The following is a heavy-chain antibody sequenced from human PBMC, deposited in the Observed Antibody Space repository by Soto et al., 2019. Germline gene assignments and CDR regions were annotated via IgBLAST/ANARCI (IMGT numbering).Heavy chain of an antibody. CDR2: IYHSGSS. CDR1: GDSITSDKW. J-gene: IGHJ4*02. D-gene: IGHD3-22*01. Sequence: SETLSLTCAVSGDSITSDKWWSWIRQPPGKGLQWIGEIYHSGSSKYNPSLKSRVIISVDKSKNQFSLKVSSVTASDTAMFYCARVSGNYYDSSVYPGIDYWGQGTLVTVSS. V-gene: IGHV4-4*02. CDR3: ARVSGNYYDSSVYPGIDY.